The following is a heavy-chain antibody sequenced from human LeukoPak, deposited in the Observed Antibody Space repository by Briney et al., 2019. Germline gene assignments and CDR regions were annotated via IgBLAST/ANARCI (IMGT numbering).Heavy chain of an antibody. Sequence: SETLSLTCAVYGGSFSGYYWSWIRQPPGKGLEWIGEINHSGSTNYNPSLKSRVTISVDTSKNQFSLKLSSVTAADTAVYYCARVPRGCSYGSADTYYFDYWGQGTLVTVSS. CDR2: INHSGST. D-gene: IGHD5-18*01. CDR3: ARVPRGCSYGSADTYYFDY. CDR1: GGSFSGYY. J-gene: IGHJ4*02. V-gene: IGHV4-34*01.